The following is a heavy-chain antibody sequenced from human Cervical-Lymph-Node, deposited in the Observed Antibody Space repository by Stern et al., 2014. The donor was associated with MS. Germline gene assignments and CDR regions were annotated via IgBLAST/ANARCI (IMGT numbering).Heavy chain of an antibody. CDR3: ARSYSSRDGMDV. CDR2: IIPMVGTT. V-gene: IGHV1-69*04. CDR1: GGDLSRNA. Sequence: QVQLVQSGPEMKKPGASVPVSCKASGGDLSRNAINWVRQAPGQGLEWMGRIIPMVGTTTYAKKLQGRVTVTADKSTNTASMELSSLRSEDTAVYYCARSYSSRDGMDVWGQGTTVTVFS. D-gene: IGHD2-15*01. J-gene: IGHJ6*02.